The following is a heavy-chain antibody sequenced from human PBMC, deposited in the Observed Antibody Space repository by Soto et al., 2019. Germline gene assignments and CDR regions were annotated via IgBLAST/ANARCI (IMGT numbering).Heavy chain of an antibody. J-gene: IGHJ6*03. CDR2: TYYRSKWYN. CDR3: ARGGSSTVTRYYYYMDV. V-gene: IGHV6-1*01. Sequence: SQTLSLTCAISGDSVSSNSAAWNWIRQSPSRGLEWLGRTYYRSKWYNDYAVSVKSRITINPDTSKNQFSLKLSSVTAADTAVYYCARGGSSTVTRYYYYMDVWGKGTTVTASS. D-gene: IGHD4-17*01. CDR1: GDSVSSNSAA.